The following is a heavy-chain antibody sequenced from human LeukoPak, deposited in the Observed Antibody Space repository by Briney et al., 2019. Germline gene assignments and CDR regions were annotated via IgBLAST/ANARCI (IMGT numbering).Heavy chain of an antibody. D-gene: IGHD5-24*01. CDR2: IYYGENT. CDR3: ARARRRWNPFDS. CDR1: DGSITSYY. V-gene: IGHV4-59*01. Sequence: SETLALTCTVSDGSITSYYWSWIRQPPGKGLEWIGYIYYGENTNYNPYLKRRVTISVDTSKKHFSPKLTSATAADTALYYCARARRRWNPFDSWGQGALVTASS. J-gene: IGHJ4*02.